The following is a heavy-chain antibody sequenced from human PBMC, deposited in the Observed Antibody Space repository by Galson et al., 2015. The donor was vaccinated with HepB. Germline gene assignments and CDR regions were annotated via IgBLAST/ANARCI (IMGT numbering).Heavy chain of an antibody. D-gene: IGHD3-16*02. J-gene: IGHJ4*02. Sequence: LSLTCTVSGGSISSGDYYWSWIRQPPGKGLEWIGYIYYSGSTYYNPSLKSRVTISVDTSKNQFSLKLSSVTAADTAVYYCARGPYDYVWGSYRYYFDYWGQGTLVTVSS. CDR1: GGSISSGDYY. CDR2: IYYSGST. V-gene: IGHV4-30-4*01. CDR3: ARGPYDYVWGSYRYYFDY.